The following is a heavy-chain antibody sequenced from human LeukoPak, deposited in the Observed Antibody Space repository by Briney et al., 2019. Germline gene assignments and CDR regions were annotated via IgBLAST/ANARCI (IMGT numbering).Heavy chain of an antibody. V-gene: IGHV4-61*02. CDR2: IYTSGST. CDR1: GGSISSGSYY. Sequence: SETLSLTCTVSGGSISSGSYYWSWIRQPAGKGLEWIGRIYTSGSTNYNPSLKSRVTISVDTSKNQFSLKLSSVTAADTAVYYCATRRVCCSGGSCYNWFDPWGQGTLVTVSS. J-gene: IGHJ5*02. CDR3: ATRRVCCSGGSCYNWFDP. D-gene: IGHD2-15*01.